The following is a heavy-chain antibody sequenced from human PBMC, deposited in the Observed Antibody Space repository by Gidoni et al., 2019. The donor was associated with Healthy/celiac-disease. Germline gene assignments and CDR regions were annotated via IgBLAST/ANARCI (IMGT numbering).Heavy chain of an antibody. Sequence: EVQLVESGGGLVKPGGSLRLSCAASGFTFSSYSMNWVRQAPGKGLEWVSSISSSSSYIYYADSVKGRFTISRDNAKNSLYLQMNSLRAEDTAVYYCARDPPYDSSGYYYWNKPWGYWGQGTLVTVSS. CDR2: ISSSSSYI. D-gene: IGHD3-22*01. CDR1: GFTFSSYS. J-gene: IGHJ4*02. V-gene: IGHV3-21*01. CDR3: ARDPPYDSSGYYYWNKPWGY.